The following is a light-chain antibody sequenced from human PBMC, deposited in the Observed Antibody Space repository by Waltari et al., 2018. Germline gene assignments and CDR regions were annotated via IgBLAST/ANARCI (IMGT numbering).Light chain of an antibody. CDR3: MQGTDWPWT. Sequence: EVVMTQSPLSLSVTLGQSAPISCRSSQSLVSRDGNTYFNWFQQRPGQSPRRLLFKVSSRDSGVPDRFSGSGSGAAFTLTISRVEAEDVGFYYCMQGTDWPWTFGQGTKVEIK. CDR1: QSLVSRDGNTY. J-gene: IGKJ1*01. V-gene: IGKV2-30*01. CDR2: KVS.